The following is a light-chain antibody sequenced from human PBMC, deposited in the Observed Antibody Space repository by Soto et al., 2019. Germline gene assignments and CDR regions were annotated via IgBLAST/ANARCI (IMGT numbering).Light chain of an antibody. CDR1: QNIGRS. V-gene: IGKV1-5*03. CDR3: QQYEYYWT. CDR2: QAS. Sequence: DIQMTQSPPTLSASIGDRVTITCRASQNIGRSLSWYQQQPAKAPKVLIYQASSFDSAVPSRFRGSGSGTEFTLTISPLQAEDFGCYYCQQYEYYWTFGQGTKVDI. J-gene: IGKJ1*01.